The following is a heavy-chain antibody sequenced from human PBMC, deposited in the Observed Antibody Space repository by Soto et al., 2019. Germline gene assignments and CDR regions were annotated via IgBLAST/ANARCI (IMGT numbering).Heavy chain of an antibody. V-gene: IGHV1-69*13. CDR2: IIPIFGTA. CDR1: GGTFSSYA. Sequence: RASVKVSCKASGGTFSSYAISWVRQAPGQGLEWMGGIIPIFGTANYAQKFQGRVTITADESTSTAYMELSSLRSEDTAVYYCARSRSSSPPGYYYYGMDVWGQGTTVTVSS. D-gene: IGHD6-6*01. CDR3: ARSRSSSPPGYYYYGMDV. J-gene: IGHJ6*02.